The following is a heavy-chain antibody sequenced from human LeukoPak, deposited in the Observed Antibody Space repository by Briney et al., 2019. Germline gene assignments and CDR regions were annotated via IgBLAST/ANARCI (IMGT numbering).Heavy chain of an antibody. CDR2: IIPIFGTA. CDR3: ATHQYYYDSSGYTD. V-gene: IGHV1-69*13. CDR1: GGTFSSYA. Sequence: SVKVSCKASGGTFSSYAISWVRQAPGQGLEWMGGIIPIFGTANYAQKFQGRVTITADESTSTAYMELSSLRSEDTAVYYCATHQYYYDSSGYTDWGQGTLVIVSS. D-gene: IGHD3-22*01. J-gene: IGHJ4*02.